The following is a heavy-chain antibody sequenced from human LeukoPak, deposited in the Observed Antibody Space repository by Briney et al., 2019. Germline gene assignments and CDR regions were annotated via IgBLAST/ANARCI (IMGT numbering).Heavy chain of an antibody. CDR3: ARDLEMATISSATV. CDR1: GYTFTAYY. Sequence: GASVKVSCKASGYTFTAYYMHWVRQAPGQGLEWMGWINPNSGGTNYAQKFQGRVTMTRDTSISTAYMELSRLRSDDTAVYYCARDLEMATISSATVWGQGTLVTVSS. CDR2: INPNSGGT. D-gene: IGHD5-24*01. V-gene: IGHV1-2*02. J-gene: IGHJ4*02.